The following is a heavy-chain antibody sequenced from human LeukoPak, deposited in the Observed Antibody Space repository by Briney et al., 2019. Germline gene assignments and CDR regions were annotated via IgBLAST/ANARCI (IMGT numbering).Heavy chain of an antibody. D-gene: IGHD3/OR15-3a*01. V-gene: IGHV1-58*02. CDR3: ARDKDDSWDY. J-gene: IGHJ4*02. Sequence: GASVKVSCKASGFTFSNSAMQWVRQARGQRLEWIGWIVVGSGNTNYAQKFQERVTITRDMSTSTAYMELSSLRSEDTAVYYCARDKDDSWDYWGQGTLVTVSS. CDR2: IVVGSGNT. CDR1: GFTFSNSA.